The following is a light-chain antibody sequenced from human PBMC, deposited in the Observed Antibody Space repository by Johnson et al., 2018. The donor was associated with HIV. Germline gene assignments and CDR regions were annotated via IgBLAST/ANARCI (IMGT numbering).Light chain of an antibody. CDR2: DNN. V-gene: IGLV1-51*01. CDR1: SSNIGNNY. J-gene: IGLJ1*01. CDR3: GAWDGSLSGYV. Sequence: QSVLTQPPSVSAAPGQKVTISCSGSSSNIGNNYISWYQQLPGRAPKLLIYDNNRRPSGVPDRFSGSKSGTSATLGITGLQTGDEADYYCGAWDGSLSGYVCVTVTKVTGL.